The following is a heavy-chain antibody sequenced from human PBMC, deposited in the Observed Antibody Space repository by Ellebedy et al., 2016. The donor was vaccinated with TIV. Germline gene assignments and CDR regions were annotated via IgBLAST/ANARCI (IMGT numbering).Heavy chain of an antibody. CDR2: ISSSGSTI. CDR1: GFTFSDYY. CDR3: ARDESGGGAAAGY. V-gene: IGHV3-11*04. J-gene: IGHJ4*02. D-gene: IGHD6-13*01. Sequence: GESLKISCAASGFTFSDYYMSWIRQAPGKGLEWVSYISSSGSTIYYADSVKGRFTISRDNAKNSLYLQMNSLRAEDTAVYYCARDESGGGAAAGYWGQGTLVTVSS.